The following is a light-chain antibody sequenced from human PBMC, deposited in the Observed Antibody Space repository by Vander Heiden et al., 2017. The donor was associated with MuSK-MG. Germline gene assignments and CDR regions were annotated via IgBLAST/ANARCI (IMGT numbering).Light chain of an antibody. CDR1: QSLVHNNGNTY. V-gene: IGKV2-24*01. Sequence: DIVMTQTPLFSPVTLGQPTSISCRSSQSLVHNNGNTYLSWFQQRPGQPPRLLIYEISNRVSGVPDRFSGSGAGTNFTLKLSRVEAEDVAIYYCMQDTQFRTFGRGTQLEIK. J-gene: IGKJ2*01. CDR3: MQDTQFRT. CDR2: EIS.